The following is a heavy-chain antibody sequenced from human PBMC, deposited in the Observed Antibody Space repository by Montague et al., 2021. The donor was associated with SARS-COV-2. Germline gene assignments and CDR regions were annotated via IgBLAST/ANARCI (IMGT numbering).Heavy chain of an antibody. D-gene: IGHD7-27*01. J-gene: IGHJ4*02. CDR3: ATSADWGSTGRFDF. CDR2: VDPEDGKT. V-gene: IGHV1-24*01. Sequence: SVKVSCKVSGYSLTELPMHWVRQAPGKGLEWMGGVDPEDGKTNYXQNFQGRLTIAEDTSADTAYMELSSLRSDDTAVYYCATSADWGSTGRFDFWGQGTLVTVSS. CDR1: GYSLTELP.